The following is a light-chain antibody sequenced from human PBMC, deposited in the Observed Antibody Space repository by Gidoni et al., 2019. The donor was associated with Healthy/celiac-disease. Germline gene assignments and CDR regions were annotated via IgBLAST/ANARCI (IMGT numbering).Light chain of an antibody. CDR1: QDISNY. CDR3: QQDDNLPYT. Sequence: DIQMTQSPSSLSASVGDRVTITCQASQDISNYLNWYQQKPGKAPKLLIDDASNLETGVPSRFSGSGSGTDVTFTISSLQPEDIATYYCQQDDNLPYTFGQGTKLEIK. J-gene: IGKJ2*01. CDR2: DAS. V-gene: IGKV1-33*01.